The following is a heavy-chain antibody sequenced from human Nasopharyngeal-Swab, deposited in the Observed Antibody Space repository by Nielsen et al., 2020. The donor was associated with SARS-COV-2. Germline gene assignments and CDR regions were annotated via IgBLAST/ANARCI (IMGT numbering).Heavy chain of an antibody. D-gene: IGHD6-19*01. CDR1: GFSFPTHG. V-gene: IGHV3-33*01. CDR2: IWFDGSNK. CDR3: ARDPGAFAEAVAWFGP. J-gene: IGHJ5*02. Sequence: GGSLRLSCEASGFSFPTHGMHWVRQAPGKRPEWVALIWFDGSNKYFADSVKGRFTISRDNSKNTVYLLMSSLRAEDTAVYYCARDPGAFAEAVAWFGPWGQGTLVTVSS.